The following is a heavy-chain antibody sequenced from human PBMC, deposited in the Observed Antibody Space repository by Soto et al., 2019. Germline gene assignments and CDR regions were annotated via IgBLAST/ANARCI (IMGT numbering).Heavy chain of an antibody. CDR2: VYHSGTT. D-gene: IGHD3-10*01. CDR3: ARAKLCNTISCPHSFDI. J-gene: IGHJ4*02. Sequence: QVQLQESGPGLVEPSGTLSLTCDVSGASISTNNWWSWVRQSPGQGLEWIAEVYHSGTTNSNPSLKSRVTISVDTSKNQSSLMLASVTAADTAVYYCARAKLCNTISCPHSFDIWGQGTLVTVSS. V-gene: IGHV4-4*02. CDR1: GASISTNNW.